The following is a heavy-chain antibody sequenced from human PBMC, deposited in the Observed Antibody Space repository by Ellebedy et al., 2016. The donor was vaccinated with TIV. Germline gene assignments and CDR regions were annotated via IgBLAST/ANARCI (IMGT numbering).Heavy chain of an antibody. D-gene: IGHD5-24*01. CDR2: FYCCGKT. V-gene: IGHV4-39*01. J-gene: IGHJ4*02. CDR1: GASLTSSTYY. CDR3: ARHGRWLQFNA. Sequence: SETLSLXXSVSGASLTSSTYYWAWIRQPPGGGLEWIGRFYCCGKTYHNSSLSSRVTISVDTSKNQFSLKLSSVTAADTAVYYCARHGRWLQFNAWGQGTLVTVSS.